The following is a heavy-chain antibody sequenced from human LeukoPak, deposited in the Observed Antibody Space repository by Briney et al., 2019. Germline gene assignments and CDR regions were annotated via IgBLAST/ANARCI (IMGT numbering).Heavy chain of an antibody. D-gene: IGHD3-22*01. V-gene: IGHV4-59*12. J-gene: IGHJ4*02. CDR2: IYYSGNT. Sequence: SETLSLTCSVSRGSISSSYWTWIRQPPGKGLEWIGYIYYSGNTNYNPSLKSRVTISVDTSKNQFSLKLSSVTAADTAVYYCARGPTPYYYDSSRGFGYWGQGTLVTVSS. CDR1: RGSISSSY. CDR3: ARGPTPYYYDSSRGFGY.